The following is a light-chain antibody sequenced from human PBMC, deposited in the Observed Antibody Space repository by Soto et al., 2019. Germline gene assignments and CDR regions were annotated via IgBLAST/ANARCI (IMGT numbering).Light chain of an antibody. CDR1: QSVSSSY. V-gene: IGKV3-20*01. CDR2: GAS. Sequence: EIGVTQSPGTLSLSPGERATLSCRASQSVSSSYLAWYKQKPGQAPRLLIYGASSRATGIPDRFSGSVSGTDSTLTISRLEPEDFAVYYCQQYSSSPTDTFGQGTKLEIK. J-gene: IGKJ2*01. CDR3: QQYSSSPTDT.